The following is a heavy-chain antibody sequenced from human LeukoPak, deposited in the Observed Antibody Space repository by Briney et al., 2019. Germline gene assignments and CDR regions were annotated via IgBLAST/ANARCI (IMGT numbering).Heavy chain of an antibody. Sequence: GGSLRLSCAASGFTFSSYAMSWVRQAPGKGLEWVSAISGSGGSTYYADSVKGRFTISGDNSKNTLYLQMNSLRAEDTAVYYCAKDLPGYCSGGSCYQGVYFDYWGQGTLVTVSS. J-gene: IGHJ4*02. CDR1: GFTFSSYA. V-gene: IGHV3-23*01. D-gene: IGHD2-15*01. CDR3: AKDLPGYCSGGSCYQGVYFDY. CDR2: ISGSGGST.